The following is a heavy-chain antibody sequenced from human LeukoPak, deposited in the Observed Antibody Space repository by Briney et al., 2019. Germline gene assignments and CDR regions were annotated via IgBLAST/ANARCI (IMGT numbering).Heavy chain of an antibody. V-gene: IGHV3-53*01. Sequence: AGGSLRLSCAASGFTFSSYSMTWVRQAPGKGLEWVSGIYTNGNTRYADSVRGRFTISRDNSKNTLYLQMHSLRVDDTAVYYCAHLVWEYVGGLDVWGQGTTVTVSS. D-gene: IGHD3/OR15-3a*01. CDR1: GFTFSSYS. CDR2: IYTNGNT. CDR3: AHLVWEYVGGLDV. J-gene: IGHJ6*02.